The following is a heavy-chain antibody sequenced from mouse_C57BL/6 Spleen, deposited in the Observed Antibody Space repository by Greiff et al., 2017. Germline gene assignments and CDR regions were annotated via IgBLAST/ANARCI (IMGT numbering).Heavy chain of an antibody. V-gene: IGHV1-64*01. J-gene: IGHJ4*01. Sequence: VQVVESGAELVKPGASVKFSCKASGYTFTIYWLHWVKQRPGQGLAWIGMIHPNSGSTNYNETFKSKAKPTVDKSSSTVYMQLSSLTSEVSAVYYCSDAHYAMDDWAQGTSVTVHS. CDR3: SDAHYAMDD. D-gene: IGHD2-3*01. CDR1: GYTFTIYW. CDR2: IHPNSGST.